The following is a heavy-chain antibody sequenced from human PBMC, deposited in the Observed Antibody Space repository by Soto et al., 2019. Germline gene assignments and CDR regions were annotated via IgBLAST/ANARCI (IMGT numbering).Heavy chain of an antibody. CDR1: GFTFSSYG. J-gene: IGHJ4*02. V-gene: IGHV3-30*18. CDR2: ISYDGSNK. CDR3: AKGSVWGSYRYMDY. Sequence: QAGGSLRLSCATSGFTFSSYGMHWVRQAPGKGLEWVAVISYDGSNKYYADSVKGRFTISRDNSKNTLYLQMNSLRAEDTAVYYCAKGSVWGSYRYMDYWGQGTLVTVSS. D-gene: IGHD3-16*02.